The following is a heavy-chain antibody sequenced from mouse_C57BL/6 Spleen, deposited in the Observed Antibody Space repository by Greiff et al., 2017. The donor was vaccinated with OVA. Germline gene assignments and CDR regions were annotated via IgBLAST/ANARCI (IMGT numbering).Heavy chain of an antibody. CDR2: IDPSDSYT. J-gene: IGHJ2*01. CDR1: GYTFTSYW. CDR3: ARRGYSKDAYPLDY. V-gene: IGHV1-69*01. D-gene: IGHD2-5*01. Sequence: QVQLQQPGAELVMPGASVKLSCKASGYTFTSYWMHWVKQRPGQGLEWIGEIDPSDSYTNYNQKFKGKSTLTVDKSSSTAYMQLSSLTSADSAVDYCARRGYSKDAYPLDYWGQGTTLTVSP.